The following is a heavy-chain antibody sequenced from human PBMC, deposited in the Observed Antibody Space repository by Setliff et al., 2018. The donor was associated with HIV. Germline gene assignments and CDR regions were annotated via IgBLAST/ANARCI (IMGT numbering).Heavy chain of an antibody. D-gene: IGHD2-15*01. Sequence: SETLSLTCTVSGGSISSHYWSWIRQPPGKGLEWIGYIYYRGGTNYNPSLKSRLTISVDAAKNQFSLKLSSATTADTAVYYCARATATWLVDNWGQGTLVTVSS. J-gene: IGHJ4*02. CDR2: IYYRGGT. CDR3: ARATATWLVDN. CDR1: GGSISSHY. V-gene: IGHV4-59*11.